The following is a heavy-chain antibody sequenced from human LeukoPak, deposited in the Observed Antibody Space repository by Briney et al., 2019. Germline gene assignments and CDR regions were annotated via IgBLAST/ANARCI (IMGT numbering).Heavy chain of an antibody. CDR3: ARGGYCPHYYYYYGMDV. J-gene: IGHJ6*02. CDR2: INHSGST. V-gene: IGHV4-34*01. CDR1: GGSFSGYY. Sequence: SETLSLTCAVYGGSFSGYYWSWIRQPPGKGLEWIGEINHSGSTSYNPSLKSRVTISVDTSKNQFSLKLSSVTAADTAVYYCARGGYCPHYYYYYGMDVWGQGTTVTVSS. D-gene: IGHD6-13*01.